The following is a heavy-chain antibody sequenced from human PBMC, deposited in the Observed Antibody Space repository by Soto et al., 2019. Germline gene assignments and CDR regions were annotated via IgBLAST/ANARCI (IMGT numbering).Heavy chain of an antibody. J-gene: IGHJ4*02. CDR3: ASGPGMPPLFDY. D-gene: IGHD2-2*01. CDR2: ISAYNGNT. V-gene: IGHV1-18*01. CDR1: GYTFTSYG. Sequence: GASVKVSCKASGYTFTSYGISWVRQAPGQGLEWMGWISAYNGNTNYAQKLQGRVTITRDTSASTAYMELSSLRSEDTAVYYCASGPGMPPLFDYWGQGTLVTVSS.